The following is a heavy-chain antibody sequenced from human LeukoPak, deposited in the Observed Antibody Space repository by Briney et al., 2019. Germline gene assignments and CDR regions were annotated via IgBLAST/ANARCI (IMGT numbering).Heavy chain of an antibody. J-gene: IGHJ4*02. CDR3: SVNYCSGGSCYVL. Sequence: PGGSLRLSCAASGFTFSSYWMHWVRQAPGKGLVWVSRINSDGSSTSYADSVKGRFTISRDNAKNTLYLQMNSLKTEDTAVYYRSVNYCSGGSCYVLWGQGTLVTVSS. V-gene: IGHV3-74*01. D-gene: IGHD2-15*01. CDR2: INSDGSST. CDR1: GFTFSSYW.